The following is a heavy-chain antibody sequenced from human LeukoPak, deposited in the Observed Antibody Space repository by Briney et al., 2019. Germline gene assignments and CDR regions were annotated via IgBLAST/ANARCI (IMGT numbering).Heavy chain of an antibody. CDR3: ASLNYYDSSGYSNHVDY. V-gene: IGHV4-34*01. CDR2: INHSGST. Sequence: SETLSLTCAVYGGSFSGYYWSWIRQPPGKALEWIGEINHSGSTNYNPSLKSRVTISVDTSKNQFPLKLSSVTAADTAVYYCASLNYYDSSGYSNHVDYWGQGTLVTVSS. CDR1: GGSFSGYY. D-gene: IGHD3-22*01. J-gene: IGHJ4*02.